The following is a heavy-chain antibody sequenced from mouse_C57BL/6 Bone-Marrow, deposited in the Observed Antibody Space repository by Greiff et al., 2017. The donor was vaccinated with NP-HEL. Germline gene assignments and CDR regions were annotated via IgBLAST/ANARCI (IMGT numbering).Heavy chain of an antibody. V-gene: IGHV1-69*01. D-gene: IGHD1-1*01. Sequence: QVQLQQPGAELVMPGASVKLSCKASGYTFTSYWMHWVKQRPGQGLEWIGEIDPSDSYTNYNQKFKGKSTLTVDKSSSTAYRQLSSLTSEDSAVYYCAVVPYAMDYWGQGTSVTVSS. CDR2: IDPSDSYT. CDR1: GYTFTSYW. J-gene: IGHJ4*01. CDR3: AVVPYAMDY.